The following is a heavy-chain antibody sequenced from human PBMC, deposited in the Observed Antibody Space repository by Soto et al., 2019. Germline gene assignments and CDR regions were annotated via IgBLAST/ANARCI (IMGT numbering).Heavy chain of an antibody. CDR2: ISWDGGST. J-gene: IGHJ6*02. D-gene: IGHD2-15*01. Sequence: PGGSLRLSCAASGFTFDDYTMHWVRQAPGKGLEWVSLISWDGGSTYYADSVKGRFTISRDNSKNSLYLQMNSLRTEDTALYYCAKETWGGNYYYGMDVWGQGTTVTVSS. V-gene: IGHV3-43*01. CDR1: GFTFDDYT. CDR3: AKETWGGNYYYGMDV.